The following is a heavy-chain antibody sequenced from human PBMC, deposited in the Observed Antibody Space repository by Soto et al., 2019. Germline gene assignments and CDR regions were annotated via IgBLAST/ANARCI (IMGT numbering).Heavy chain of an antibody. CDR2: ISYDGSNK. D-gene: IGHD2-2*01. CDR1: GFTFSSYG. V-gene: IGHV3-30*18. Sequence: VGSLRLSGAASGFTFSSYGMHWVCQAPGKGLEWVAVISYDGSNKYYADSVKGRFTISRDNSKNTLYLQMNSLRAEDTAVYYCAKEAGRYCSSTSCYWNWFDPWGQGTLVTVSS. J-gene: IGHJ5*02. CDR3: AKEAGRYCSSTSCYWNWFDP.